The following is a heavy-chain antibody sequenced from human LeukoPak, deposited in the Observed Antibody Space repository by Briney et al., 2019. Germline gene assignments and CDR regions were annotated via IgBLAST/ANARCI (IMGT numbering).Heavy chain of an antibody. CDR2: MYRDGSS. CDR1: GLSVRNEF. D-gene: IGHD3-9*01. V-gene: IGHV3-66*01. J-gene: IGHJ4*02. Sequence: QPGGSLRLSCEVSGLSVRNEFMTWVRQSPGRGLEWVSAMYRDGSSDYADSARDRFTISRDNSKNIVFLHMKTLRVDDTAIYYCARDKRRYFDWWGQGTLVTVSS. CDR3: ARDKRRYFDW.